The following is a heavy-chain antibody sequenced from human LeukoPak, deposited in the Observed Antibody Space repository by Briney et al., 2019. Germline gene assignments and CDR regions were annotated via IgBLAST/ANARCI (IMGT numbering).Heavy chain of an antibody. V-gene: IGHV3-21*01. CDR3: ARSFLSIAAAATDY. J-gene: IGHJ4*02. CDR1: GFTFSSYS. Sequence: GGSLRLSCAASGFTFSSYSMNWVRQAPGKGLEWVSSISSSSSYIYYADSVKGRFTISRDNAKNSLYLQMNSLRAEDTAVYYCARSFLSIAAAATDYWGKGTLVTVSS. CDR2: ISSSSSYI. D-gene: IGHD6-13*01.